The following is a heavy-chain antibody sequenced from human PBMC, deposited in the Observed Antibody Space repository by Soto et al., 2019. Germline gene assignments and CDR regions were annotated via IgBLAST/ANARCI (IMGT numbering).Heavy chain of an antibody. Sequence: GESRKSSGQGSGYTFSDYRLSWVRQMPGKGLEWLGTIDSSDSYITYSTSFQGHVTISADKSINTAFLRWTSLKSSERAIYYFENLAFNVGSMAVFDLWGKVTIVTVS. V-gene: IGHV5-10-1*01. J-gene: IGHJ6*03. CDR3: ENLAFNVGSMAVFDL. CDR1: GYTFSDYR. CDR2: IDSSDSYI. D-gene: IGHD3-9*01.